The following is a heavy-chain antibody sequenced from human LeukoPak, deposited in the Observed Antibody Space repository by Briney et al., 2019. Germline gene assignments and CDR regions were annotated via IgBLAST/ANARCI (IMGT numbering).Heavy chain of an antibody. CDR2: MNPNSGNT. D-gene: IGHD6-19*01. CDR3: ARGRGSGHKENWFDP. J-gene: IGHJ5*02. Sequence: EASGKVSCKASGYAFTTYDINWVRQATGQGPEWMGWMNPNSGNTGYTQNFQGRVTMTRNTSISTAYMELSSLKSEDTAVYYCARGRGSGHKENWFDPWGLGTLVTVSS. V-gene: IGHV1-8*01. CDR1: GYAFTTYD.